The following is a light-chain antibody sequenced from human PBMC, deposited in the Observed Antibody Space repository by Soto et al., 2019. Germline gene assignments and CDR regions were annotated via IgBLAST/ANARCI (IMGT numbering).Light chain of an antibody. Sequence: DIQMTQSPSSLSASVGDIFTITCRAIQRISTYLNWYQQRPGKASKILIYGASSLQSGVPSRFSGGGSGTDFTLIISSLQPEDFATYSCQQSYSTPYTFGQGTKVDIK. CDR2: GAS. CDR3: QQSYSTPYT. J-gene: IGKJ2*01. V-gene: IGKV1-39*01. CDR1: QRISTY.